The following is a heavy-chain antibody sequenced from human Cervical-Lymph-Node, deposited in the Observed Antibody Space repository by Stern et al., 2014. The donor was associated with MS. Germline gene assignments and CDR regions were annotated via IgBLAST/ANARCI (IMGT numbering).Heavy chain of an antibody. Sequence: QVQLVESGAEVKKPAASVKVSCKTSGYIFTGYYIHWVRQAPGQGIAWVARFNPNTGGQKYAQKFQGRVTMSRDTSISTAYVELSSLTSDDTAVYYCARAQRGITIFGVVTDYYYLGMDVWGQGTTVTVSS. CDR1: GYIFTGYY. V-gene: IGHV1-2*06. CDR2: FNPNTGGQ. D-gene: IGHD3-3*01. J-gene: IGHJ6*02. CDR3: ARAQRGITIFGVVTDYYYLGMDV.